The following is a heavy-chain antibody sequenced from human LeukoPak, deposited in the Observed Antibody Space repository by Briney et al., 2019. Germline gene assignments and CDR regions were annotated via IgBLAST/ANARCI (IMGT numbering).Heavy chain of an antibody. J-gene: IGHJ4*02. D-gene: IGHD3-9*01. CDR2: INWNGGSR. CDR3: AKNVLRYFDWLLPDIDY. Sequence: PGGSLSLSCAASGFNFDEYGMTWVRQAPGKGLEWVSGINWNGGSRGYADSVKGRFTISRDNAKNSVDLQMNSLRAEDTAVYYCAKNVLRYFDWLLPDIDYWGQGTLVTVSS. CDR1: GFNFDEYG. V-gene: IGHV3-20*04.